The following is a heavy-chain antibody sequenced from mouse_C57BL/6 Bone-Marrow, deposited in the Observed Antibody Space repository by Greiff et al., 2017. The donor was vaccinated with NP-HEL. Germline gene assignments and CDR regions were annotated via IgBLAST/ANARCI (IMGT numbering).Heavy chain of an antibody. J-gene: IGHJ1*03. V-gene: IGHV10-1*01. CDR3: VRRRLLGYFDV. D-gene: IGHD2-3*01. Sequence: EVHLVESGGGLVQPKGSLKLSCAASGFSFNTYAMNWVRQAPGKGLEWVARIRSKSNNYATYYADSVKDRFTISRDDSESMLYLQMNNLKTEDTAMYYCVRRRLLGYFDVWGTGTTVTVSS. CDR2: IRSKSNNYAT. CDR1: GFSFNTYA.